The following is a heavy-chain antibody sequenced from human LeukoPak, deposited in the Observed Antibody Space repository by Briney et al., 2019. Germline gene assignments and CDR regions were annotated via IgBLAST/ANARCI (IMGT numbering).Heavy chain of an antibody. Sequence: PSETLSLTCAVSGGSISNSKWWTWVRQPPGKGLEWIGEVHDSGSTNYNPSLKSRVTISLDKSSNQLSLMLNPVTAADTAVYYCARLLRGGRDTPMVTMIVVRAKSGAFDIWGQGTMVTVSS. D-gene: IGHD3-22*01. CDR1: GGSISNSKW. V-gene: IGHV4-4*02. J-gene: IGHJ3*02. CDR3: ARLLRGGRDTPMVTMIVVRAKSGAFDI. CDR2: VHDSGST.